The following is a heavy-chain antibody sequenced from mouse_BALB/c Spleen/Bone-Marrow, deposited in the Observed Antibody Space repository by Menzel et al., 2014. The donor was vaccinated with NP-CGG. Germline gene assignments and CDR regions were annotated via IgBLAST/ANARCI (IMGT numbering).Heavy chain of an antibody. CDR2: IDPANGNT. Sequence: EVQLQQSGAELVKPGASVKLSCTASGFNIKDTYMHWVKQRPEQGLEWIGRIDPANGNTKYDPKFQGKATVTADTSSNTAYLQLSSLTSEDTAVYYCARWVYYAMDYWGQGTSVTVSS. J-gene: IGHJ4*01. CDR3: ARWVYYAMDY. CDR1: GFNIKDTY. V-gene: IGHV14-3*02.